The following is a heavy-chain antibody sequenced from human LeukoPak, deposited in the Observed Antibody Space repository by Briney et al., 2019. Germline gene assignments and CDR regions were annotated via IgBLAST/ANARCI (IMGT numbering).Heavy chain of an antibody. Sequence: PGGSLRLSCAASGFTFRSYDMKWVRQAPGKGLEWVSSVSDTGHTTKYADSVKGRFTISRDNAKNSLYLQMNSLRAEDTAVYYCARWYCSSTNCQSYYYGMDVWGQGTTVTVSS. V-gene: IGHV3-48*03. J-gene: IGHJ6*02. CDR1: GFTFRSYD. D-gene: IGHD2-2*01. CDR2: VSDTGHTT. CDR3: ARWYCSSTNCQSYYYGMDV.